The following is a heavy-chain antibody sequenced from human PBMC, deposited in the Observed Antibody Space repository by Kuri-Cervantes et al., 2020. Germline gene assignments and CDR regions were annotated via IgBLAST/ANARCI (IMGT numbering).Heavy chain of an antibody. CDR1: GFTFSSYS. CDR3: AKDGLPGGFDY. J-gene: IGHJ4*02. CDR2: ISGSGGST. Sequence: LSLTCAASGFTFSSYSMNWVRQAPGKGLEWVSAISGSGGSTYYADSVKGRFTISRDNSKNTLYLQMNSLRAEDTAVYYCAKDGLPGGFDYWGQGTLVTVSS. D-gene: IGHD1-1*01. V-gene: IGHV3-23*01.